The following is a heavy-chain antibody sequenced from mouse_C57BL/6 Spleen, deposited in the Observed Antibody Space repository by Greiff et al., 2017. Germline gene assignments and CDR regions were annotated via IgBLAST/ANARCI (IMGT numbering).Heavy chain of an antibody. J-gene: IGHJ1*03. Sequence: VQLQQSGPELVKPGASVKISCKASGYAFSSSWMNWVKQRPGQGLEWIGRIYPGDGDTNYNGKFKGKATLTADKSSSTAYMQLSSLTSEDSAVYFCARYYGSSYGWYFDVWGTGTTVTVSS. CDR2: IYPGDGDT. CDR3: ARYYGSSYGWYFDV. V-gene: IGHV1-82*01. D-gene: IGHD1-1*01. CDR1: GYAFSSSW.